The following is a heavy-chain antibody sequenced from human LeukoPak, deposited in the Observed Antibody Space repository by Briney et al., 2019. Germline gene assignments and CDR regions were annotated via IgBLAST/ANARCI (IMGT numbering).Heavy chain of an antibody. CDR1: GFTFSSYW. D-gene: IGHD3-16*02. V-gene: IGHV3-74*01. Sequence: PGGSLRLSCAASGFTFSSYWMHWVRQAPGKGLVWVSRINSDGGSTSYADSVKGRFTISRNNAKNTLYLQMNSMRAEDMAVYYCARNLRPMITFGGVIANHPTVGYWGQGTLVTVSS. CDR2: INSDGGST. J-gene: IGHJ4*02. CDR3: ARNLRPMITFGGVIANHPTVGY.